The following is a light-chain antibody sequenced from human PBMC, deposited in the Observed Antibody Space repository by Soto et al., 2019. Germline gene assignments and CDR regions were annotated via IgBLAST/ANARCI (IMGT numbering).Light chain of an antibody. J-gene: IGKJ1*01. CDR3: QHYSTSPWT. CDR2: ATS. V-gene: IGKV3-20*01. CDR1: QSISGSY. Sequence: EIVLTQSPGTLSLSPGERATLSCRASQSISGSYLAWYQRKPGQPPRLLIYATSRRATGIPGRFSGSASETDFTLTISRLEPEDFAVYYCQHYSTSPWTFGQGTKVEIK.